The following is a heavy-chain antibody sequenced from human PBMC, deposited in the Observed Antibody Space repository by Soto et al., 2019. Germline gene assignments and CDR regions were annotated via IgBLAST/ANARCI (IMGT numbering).Heavy chain of an antibody. V-gene: IGHV3-48*03. CDR3: ATAGLTGTV. Sequence: PVGSLRLSCAPSVFTFSSNEMNCVRQAPGKGLEWVSYISVSGSMRFYADAVRGRFTISRDNTKKMLYLQMNSLRVEDTALYYCATAGLTGTVWGQGTTVTVSS. J-gene: IGHJ6*01. CDR2: ISVSGSMR. D-gene: IGHD3-9*01. CDR1: VFTFSSNE.